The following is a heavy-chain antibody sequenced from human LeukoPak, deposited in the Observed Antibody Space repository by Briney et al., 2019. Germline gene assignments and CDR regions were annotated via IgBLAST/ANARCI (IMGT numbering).Heavy chain of an antibody. D-gene: IGHD4-11*01. CDR1: GFTFSSYA. CDR3: ARDWTTVGPFDY. Sequence: GRSLRLSCAASGFTFSSYAMHWVRQAPGKGLEWVAVISYDGSNKYYADSVKGRFTISRDNAKNSLYLQMNSLRAEDTAVYYCARDWTTVGPFDYWGQGTLVTVSS. J-gene: IGHJ4*02. CDR2: ISYDGSNK. V-gene: IGHV3-30*04.